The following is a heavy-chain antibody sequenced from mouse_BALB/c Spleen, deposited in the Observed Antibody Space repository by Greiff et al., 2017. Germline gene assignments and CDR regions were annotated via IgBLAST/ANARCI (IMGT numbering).Heavy chain of an antibody. Sequence: QVQLKESGPQLVRPGASVKISCKASGYSFTSYWMHWVKQRPGQGLEWIGMIDPSDSETRLNQKFKDKATLTVDKSSSTAYMQLSSPTSEDSAVYYCASLETTTATSWFAYWGQGTLVTVSA. CDR1: GYSFTSYW. J-gene: IGHJ3*01. D-gene: IGHD1-2*01. CDR2: IDPSDSET. V-gene: IGHV1S126*01. CDR3: ASLETTTATSWFAY.